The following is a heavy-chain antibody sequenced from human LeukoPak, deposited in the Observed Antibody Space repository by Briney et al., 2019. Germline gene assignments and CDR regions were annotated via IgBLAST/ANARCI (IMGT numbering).Heavy chain of an antibody. Sequence: GGSLRLSCAASGFTFSSYSMNWVRQAPGKGLEWVSSISSSSSYIYYADSVKGRFTISRDNAKNSLYLQMNSPRAEDTAVYYCARDWRVAAAGFYDYWGQGTLVTVSS. CDR2: ISSSSSYI. J-gene: IGHJ4*02. CDR3: ARDWRVAAAGFYDY. CDR1: GFTFSSYS. V-gene: IGHV3-21*01. D-gene: IGHD6-13*01.